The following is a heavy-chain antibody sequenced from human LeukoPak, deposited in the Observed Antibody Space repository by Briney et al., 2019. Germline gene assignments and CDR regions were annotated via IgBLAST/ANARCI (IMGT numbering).Heavy chain of an antibody. CDR3: ARGKWYFDF. Sequence: KSSERVSLTCTVSGGSISSGGYSWTWIRQPPGKGLEWIGYMYHSGSTYYKPSLKSRVTISVDKSKNQLSLKLKSATAADTAVYYCARGKWYFDFWGRGTLVTVSS. CDR1: GGSISSGGYS. V-gene: IGHV4-30-2*01. J-gene: IGHJ2*01. CDR2: MYHSGST.